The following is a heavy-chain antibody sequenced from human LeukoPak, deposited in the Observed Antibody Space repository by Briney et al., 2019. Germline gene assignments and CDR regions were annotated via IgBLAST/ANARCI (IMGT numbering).Heavy chain of an antibody. CDR2: ISAYNGNT. CDR1: GYTFTSYG. J-gene: IGHJ1*01. Sequence: GASVKVSCKASGYTFTSYGISWVRQAPGQGLEWMGWISAYNGNTNYAQKLQGRVTMTTDTSTSTAYMELRSLRSDDTAVYYCASRFGYYDSSGYWEYFQHWGQGTLVTVSS. D-gene: IGHD3-22*01. V-gene: IGHV1-18*01. CDR3: ASRFGYYDSSGYWEYFQH.